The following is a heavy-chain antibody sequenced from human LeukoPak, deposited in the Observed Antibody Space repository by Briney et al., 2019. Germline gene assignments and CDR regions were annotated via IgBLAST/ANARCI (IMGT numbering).Heavy chain of an antibody. CDR2: IKQDGSEK. CDR1: GFTFSSYW. D-gene: IGHD4-17*01. Sequence: AGGSLRLSCAASGFTFSSYWMSWVRQAPGKGLEWVANIKQDGSEKYYVDSVKGRFTISRDNAKNSLYLQMNSLRAEDTAVYYCARGPPYGDWFYYYYMDVWGKRTTVTISS. CDR3: ARGPPYGDWFYYYYMDV. V-gene: IGHV3-7*01. J-gene: IGHJ6*03.